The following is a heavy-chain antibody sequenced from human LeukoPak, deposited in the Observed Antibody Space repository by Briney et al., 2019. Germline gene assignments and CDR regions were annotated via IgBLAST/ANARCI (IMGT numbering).Heavy chain of an antibody. D-gene: IGHD3-10*01. Sequence: PGGSLRLSCTASGFTFGDYAMSWFRQAPGKGLEWVGFIRSKAYGGTTEYAASVKGRFTISRDDSKSIAYLQVNSLKTEDTAVYYCTRESEEGNRRGFDPWGQGTLVTVSS. CDR1: GFTFGDYA. CDR2: IRSKAYGGTT. CDR3: TRESEEGNRRGFDP. J-gene: IGHJ5*02. V-gene: IGHV3-49*03.